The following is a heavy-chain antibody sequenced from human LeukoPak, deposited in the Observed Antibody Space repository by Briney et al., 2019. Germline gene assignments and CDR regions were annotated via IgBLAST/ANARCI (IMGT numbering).Heavy chain of an antibody. J-gene: IGHJ6*02. V-gene: IGHV3-9*01. D-gene: IGHD2-15*01. CDR2: ISWNSGSI. CDR3: AKATLGYCSGGSCYAAGLLYYYGMDV. CDR1: GFTFDDYA. Sequence: GGSLRLSCAASGFTFDDYAMHWVRQAPGKGLEWVSGISWNSGSIGYADSVKGRFTISRDNAKNSLYLQMNSLRAGDTALYYCAKATLGYCSGGSCYAAGLLYYYGMDVWGQGTTVTVSS.